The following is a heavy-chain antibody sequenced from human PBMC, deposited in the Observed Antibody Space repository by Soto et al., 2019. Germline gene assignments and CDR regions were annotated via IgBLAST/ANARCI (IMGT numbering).Heavy chain of an antibody. J-gene: IGHJ5*02. Sequence: GGSLILSCAASGFTFSNAWMSWVRQAPGKGLEWVGRIKSKTDGGTTDXXXXXXXXXXXSXXDSKNTLYLQMNSLKTEDTAVYYCTTAPGTTGTTWGQGTLVTVSS. CDR3: TTAPGTTGTT. CDR1: GFTFSNAW. V-gene: IGHV3-15*01. CDR2: IKSKTDGGTT. D-gene: IGHD1-1*01.